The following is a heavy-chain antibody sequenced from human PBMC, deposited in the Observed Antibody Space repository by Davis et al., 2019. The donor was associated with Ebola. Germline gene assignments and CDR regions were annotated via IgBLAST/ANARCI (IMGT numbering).Heavy chain of an antibody. V-gene: IGHV3-21*01. Sequence: GESLKISCAASGFTVSSNYMSWVRQAPGKGLEWVSSISSSSSYIYYADSVKGRFTISRDNAKNSLYLQMNSLRAEDTAVYYCARESGGYYDILTGYPKPDYYYGMDVWGQGTTVTVSS. CDR3: ARESGGYYDILTGYPKPDYYYGMDV. D-gene: IGHD3-9*01. J-gene: IGHJ6*02. CDR1: GFTVSSNY. CDR2: ISSSSSYI.